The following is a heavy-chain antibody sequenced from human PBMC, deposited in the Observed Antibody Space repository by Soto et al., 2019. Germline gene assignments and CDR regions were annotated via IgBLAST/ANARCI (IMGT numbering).Heavy chain of an antibody. J-gene: IGHJ1*01. D-gene: IGHD6-19*01. CDR3: GRGYISGADS. V-gene: IGHV3-74*01. CDR2: INGDGSTT. CDR1: GFTFNDYW. Sequence: EVQLVESGGGLVQPGGSLRLSCVASGFTFNDYWMNCVRQAPGKGLVWVARINGDGSTTTYADSVQGRFTISRAYVSNTLYPHLSSLRPEDTAVYYCGRGYISGADSWGAATLVTVAS.